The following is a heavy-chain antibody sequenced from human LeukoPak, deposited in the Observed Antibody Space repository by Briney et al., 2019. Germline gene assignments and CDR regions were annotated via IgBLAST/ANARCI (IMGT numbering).Heavy chain of an antibody. CDR1: GFTFSNYW. CDR3: VRDGGVSGYDLLDC. CDR2: INQDGSEE. V-gene: IGHV3-7*01. J-gene: IGHJ4*02. D-gene: IGHD5-12*01. Sequence: GGSLRLSCAASGFTFSNYWMTWVRQAPGKGLEWVAHINQDGSEEHYMDSVKARFTISRDNAKNSLSLQMNSLRAEDTAVYYCVRDGGVSGYDLLDCWGQGTLVTVS.